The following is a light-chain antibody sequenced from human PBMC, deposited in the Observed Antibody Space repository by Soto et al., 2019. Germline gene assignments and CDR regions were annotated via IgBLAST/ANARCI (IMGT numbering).Light chain of an antibody. CDR1: QSVSNN. J-gene: IGKJ2*01. Sequence: EIVMTQFPGTLSVSPGERATLSCRASQSVSNNLAWYQQKPAQAPRLLIYGASTRATGIPARFSGSGSGTEFTLTISSLQSEDFAVYYCQQYNKWPPYTFGQGTKLEIK. CDR2: GAS. V-gene: IGKV3-15*01. CDR3: QQYNKWPPYT.